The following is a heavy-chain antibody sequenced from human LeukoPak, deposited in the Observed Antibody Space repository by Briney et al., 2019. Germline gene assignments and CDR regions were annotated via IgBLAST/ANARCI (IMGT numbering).Heavy chain of an antibody. CDR2: IYTSGST. V-gene: IGHV4-4*07. CDR3: ARGSPYCGGDCYPTDAFDI. CDR1: GGSISSYY. D-gene: IGHD2-21*01. Sequence: PSETLSPTCTVSGGSISSYYWSWIRQPAGKGLEWIGRIYTSGSTNYSPSLKSRVTMSVDTSKNQFSLKLSSVTAADTAVYYCARGSPYCGGDCYPTDAFDIWGQGTMVTVSS. J-gene: IGHJ3*02.